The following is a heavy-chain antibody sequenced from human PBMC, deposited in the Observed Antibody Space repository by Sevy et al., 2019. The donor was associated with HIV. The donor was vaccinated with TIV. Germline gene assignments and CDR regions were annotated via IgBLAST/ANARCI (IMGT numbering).Heavy chain of an antibody. CDR1: GGSISAYY. J-gene: IGHJ5*02. Sequence: SETLSLTCTVSGGSISAYYWSWLRQPPGKGLEYIGDIYYTGSTYYNPSLKSRVTISVDTSKNQFSLNLRSVTAVDMAVYYCARAPPVRSGDDSLNWLDPWGQGILVTVSS. V-gene: IGHV4-59*12. D-gene: IGHD5-12*01. CDR2: IYYTGST. CDR3: ARAPPVRSGDDSLNWLDP.